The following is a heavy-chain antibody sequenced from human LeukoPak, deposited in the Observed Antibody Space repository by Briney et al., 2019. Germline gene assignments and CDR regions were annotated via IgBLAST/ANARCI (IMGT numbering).Heavy chain of an antibody. Sequence: ASVKVSCKASGGTFTSYDINWVRQATGQGLEWMGWMNPNSGNTGYAQKFQGRVTITRNTSISTAYMELSSLRSEDTAVYYCARVGLRFNWFDPWGQGTLVTVSS. J-gene: IGHJ5*02. V-gene: IGHV1-8*03. CDR3: ARVGLRFNWFDP. CDR2: MNPNSGNT. CDR1: GGTFTSYD.